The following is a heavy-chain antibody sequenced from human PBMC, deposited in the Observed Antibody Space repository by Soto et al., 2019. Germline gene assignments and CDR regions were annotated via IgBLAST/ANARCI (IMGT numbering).Heavy chain of an antibody. CDR2: MTSSGSGT. CDR3: AKGGPTFLNWFGP. J-gene: IGHJ5*02. V-gene: IGHV3-23*01. CDR1: GFTFTSYA. D-gene: IGHD5-12*01. Sequence: EVQMLESGGGLVQPGGSLRLSCEVSGFTFTSYAMNWVRQAPGKGLEWVAGMTSSGSGTFYADSVKGRFTISRDNFRNTLYLQMKSLRADDTAAYYCAKGGPTFLNWFGPWGQGALVTVSS.